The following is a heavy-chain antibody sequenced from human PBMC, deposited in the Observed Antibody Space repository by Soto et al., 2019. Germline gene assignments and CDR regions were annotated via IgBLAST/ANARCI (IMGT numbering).Heavy chain of an antibody. CDR1: GFTFDDYA. CDR2: INWNSGSI. V-gene: IGHV3-9*01. Sequence: EVQLVESGGGLVQPGRSLRLSCAASGFTFDDYAMHGVRQVAGKGLEWLSGINWNSGSIGYGDSVKGRFAISRDNAKNSLPLQMNRLSAEDTAFYYCVRDESINWYSGHFRHWGQGTLVTVSS. D-gene: IGHD6-13*01. CDR3: VRDESINWYSGHFRH. J-gene: IGHJ1*01.